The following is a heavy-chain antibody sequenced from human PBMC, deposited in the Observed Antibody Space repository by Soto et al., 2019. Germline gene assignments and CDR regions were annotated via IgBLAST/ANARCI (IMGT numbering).Heavy chain of an antibody. J-gene: IGHJ6*02. V-gene: IGHV4-61*01. D-gene: IGHD3-10*01. CDR1: GGSVSSGSYY. CDR2: IYYSGST. Sequence: QVQLQESGPGLVKPSETLSLTCTVSGGSVSSGSYYWSWIRQPPGKGLEWIGYIYYSGSTNYNPSLKSRVTISVDTSKNQCSLKLSAVTAADTAVYYCASLMVRGVGYYYYGMDVWGQGTTVTVSS. CDR3: ASLMVRGVGYYYYGMDV.